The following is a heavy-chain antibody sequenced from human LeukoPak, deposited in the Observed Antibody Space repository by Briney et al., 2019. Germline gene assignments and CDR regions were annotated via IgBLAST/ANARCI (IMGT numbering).Heavy chain of an antibody. CDR3: AKVRGGYYFDY. J-gene: IGHJ4*02. CDR2: ISYDGSNK. Sequence: GGSLRLSCAASGFTFSSYAMHWVRQAPGKGLEWVAVISYDGSNKYYADSVKGRFTISRDNSKNTLYLQMNSLRAEDTAVYYCAKVRGGYYFDYWGQGTLVTVSS. CDR1: GFTFSSYA. V-gene: IGHV3-30-3*01.